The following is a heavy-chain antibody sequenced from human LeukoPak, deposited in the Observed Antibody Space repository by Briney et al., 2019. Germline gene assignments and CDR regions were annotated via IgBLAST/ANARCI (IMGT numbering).Heavy chain of an antibody. CDR1: GFTFSSYS. J-gene: IGHJ5*02. D-gene: IGHD2-2*01. V-gene: IGHV3-21*01. Sequence: GGSLRLSCAASGFTFSSYSMNWGRQAPGKGLEWVSSISSSSSYIYYADSVKGRFTISRDNAKNSLYLQMNSLRAEDTAVYYCARDRYCSSTSCPVNWFDPWGQGTLVTVSS. CDR3: ARDRYCSSTSCPVNWFDP. CDR2: ISSSSSYI.